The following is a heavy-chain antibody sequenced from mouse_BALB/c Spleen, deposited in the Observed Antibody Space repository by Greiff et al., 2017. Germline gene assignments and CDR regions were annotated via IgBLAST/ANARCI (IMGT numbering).Heavy chain of an antibody. D-gene: IGHD2-1*01. CDR3: ARGGNYWYFDV. V-gene: IGHV1-14*01. CDR1: GYTFTSYV. Sequence: EVQLQQSGPELVKPGASVKMSCKASGYTFTSYVMHWVKQKPGQGLEWIGYINPYNVGTKYNEKFKGKATLTSDKSSSTAYMELSSLTSEDSAVYYCARGGNYWYFDVWGAGTTVTVSS. CDR2: INPYNVGT. J-gene: IGHJ1*01.